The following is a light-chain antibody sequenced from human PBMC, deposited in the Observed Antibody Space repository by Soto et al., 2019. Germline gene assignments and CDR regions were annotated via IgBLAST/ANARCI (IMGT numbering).Light chain of an antibody. Sequence: EIVLTQSPATLSLSPGERASLSCLASQSVSSNLAWYQQKPGQAPRLLIYAASTRATGVPARFSGSGSGTEFTLTISSLQSEDFAVYYCQQNNNWPPITFGQGTRLEIK. V-gene: IGKV3-15*01. CDR2: AAS. CDR3: QQNNNWPPIT. CDR1: QSVSSN. J-gene: IGKJ5*01.